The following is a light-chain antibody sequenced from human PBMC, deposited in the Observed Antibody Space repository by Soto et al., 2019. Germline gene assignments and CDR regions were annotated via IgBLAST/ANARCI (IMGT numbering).Light chain of an antibody. Sequence: EVVLTQSPATLTLSPGERATLSCRASQSITNFLAWYQQKPGQPPRLLIYDASNRATGIPVRFSGSGSGTDFTLTITSLESEDSAVCFCQQRRNWPPVTFGGGTRVEI. V-gene: IGKV3-11*01. CDR3: QQRRNWPPVT. J-gene: IGKJ4*01. CDR1: QSITNF. CDR2: DAS.